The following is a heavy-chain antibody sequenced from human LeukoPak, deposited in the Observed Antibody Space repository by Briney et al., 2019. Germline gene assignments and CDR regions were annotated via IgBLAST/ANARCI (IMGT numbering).Heavy chain of an antibody. CDR1: GFTFSSYA. CDR3: AKALKTPYGDYESVIDY. J-gene: IGHJ4*02. Sequence: PGGSLRLSCAASGFTFSSYAMSWVRQAPGKGLEWVSAISGSGGSTYYADSVRGRFTISRDNSKNTLYLQMNSLRAEDTAVHYCAKALKTPYGDYESVIDYWGQGTLVTVSS. CDR2: ISGSGGST. D-gene: IGHD4-17*01. V-gene: IGHV3-23*01.